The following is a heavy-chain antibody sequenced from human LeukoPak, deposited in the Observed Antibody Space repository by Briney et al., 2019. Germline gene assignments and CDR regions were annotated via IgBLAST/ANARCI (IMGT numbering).Heavy chain of an antibody. CDR2: ISYDGSNK. D-gene: IGHD6-19*01. J-gene: IGHJ4*02. V-gene: IGHV3-30*18. CDR3: AKDVGSGWESYFDY. Sequence: GRSLRLSCAASGFTFSSYGMHWVRQAPGKGLEWVAVISYDGSNKYYADSVKGRFTISRDTSKNTLYLQMNSLRAEDTAVYYCAKDVGSGWESYFDYWGQGTLVTVSS. CDR1: GFTFSSYG.